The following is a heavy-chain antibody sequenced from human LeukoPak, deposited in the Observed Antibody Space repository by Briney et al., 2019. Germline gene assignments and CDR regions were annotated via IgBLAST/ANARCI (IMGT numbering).Heavy chain of an antibody. CDR1: GFTFSSYG. J-gene: IGHJ3*02. CDR2: IWYDGSNK. D-gene: IGHD4-17*01. Sequence: GGSLRLSCAASGFTFSSYGMHWVRQAPGRGLEWVAVIWYDGSNKYYADSVKGRFTISRDNSKNTLYLQMNSLRAEDTAVYYCAKDYGDYHINVAFDIWGQGTMVTVSS. V-gene: IGHV3-33*06. CDR3: AKDYGDYHINVAFDI.